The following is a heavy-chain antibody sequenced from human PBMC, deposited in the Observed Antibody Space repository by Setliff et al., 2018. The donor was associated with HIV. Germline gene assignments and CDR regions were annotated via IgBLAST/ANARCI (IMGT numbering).Heavy chain of an antibody. V-gene: IGHV1-2*02. CDR1: GYTFTGYY. J-gene: IGHJ3*02. CDR2: INPNSGGT. CDR3: ARGGVVVVTAVWGDAFDI. D-gene: IGHD2-21*02. Sequence: ASVKVSCKASGYTFTGYYMHWVRQAPGQGLEWMGWINPNSGGTNYAQKFQGRVTMTRVTSISTAYMELSRLRSDDTAVYYCARGGVVVVTAVWGDAFDIWGQGTMVTVSS.